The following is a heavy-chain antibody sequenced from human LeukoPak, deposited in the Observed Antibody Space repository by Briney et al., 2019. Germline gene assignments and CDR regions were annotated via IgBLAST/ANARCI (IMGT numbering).Heavy chain of an antibody. CDR3: AISGYCSGWYVY. Sequence: GGSLRLSCAASRFTFSGASTSCGRQAPGKGLEWVSSISSSSSYIYYADSVKGRFTISRDNAKNSLYLQMNSLRAEDTAVYYCAISGYCSGWYVYWGQGTLVTVSS. D-gene: IGHD6-19*01. CDR1: RFTFSGAS. V-gene: IGHV3-21*01. J-gene: IGHJ4*02. CDR2: ISSSSSYI.